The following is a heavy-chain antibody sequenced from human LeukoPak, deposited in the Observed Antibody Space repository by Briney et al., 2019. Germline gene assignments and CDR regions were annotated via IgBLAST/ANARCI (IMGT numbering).Heavy chain of an antibody. CDR2: IYYSGST. CDR3: ARDRDGYNRFDY. D-gene: IGHD5-24*01. Sequence: PSETLSLTCTVSGGSISTYYWSWIRRPPGKGLEWIGYIYYSGSTNYNPSLKSRVTISVDTSKNQFSLKLSSVTAADTAVYYCARDRDGYNRFDYWGQGTLVTVSS. J-gene: IGHJ4*02. CDR1: GGSISTYY. V-gene: IGHV4-59*01.